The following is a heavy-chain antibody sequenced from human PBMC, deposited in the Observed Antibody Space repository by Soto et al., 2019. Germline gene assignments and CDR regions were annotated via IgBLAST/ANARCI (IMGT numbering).Heavy chain of an antibody. D-gene: IGHD3-22*01. CDR2: INSDGSST. CDR1: GFTFSSYW. J-gene: IGHJ4*02. CDR3: ARDRYYYDSSGYFTRAY. Sequence: GGSLRLSCAASGFTFSSYWMHWVRQAPGKGLVWVSRINSDGSSTSYADSVKGRFTISRDNAKNTLYVQMNILRAEDTAVYYCARDRYYYDSSGYFTRAYWGQGTLVTVSS. V-gene: IGHV3-74*01.